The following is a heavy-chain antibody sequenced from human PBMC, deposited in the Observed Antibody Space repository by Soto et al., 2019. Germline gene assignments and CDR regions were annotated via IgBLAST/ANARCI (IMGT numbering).Heavy chain of an antibody. V-gene: IGHV4-31*11. D-gene: IGHD6-13*01. CDR3: ARDSHSQQLNHRSAAGNMDV. CDR1: GGSISNGGYY. J-gene: IGHJ6*03. Sequence: SGTLSLTCAVSGGSISNGGYYWSWVRQHPGKGLEWIGSIYFSGSTYYNPSLKSRVTISVATPKNQFSLKLSSVTAADTAVYYCARDSHSQQLNHRSAAGNMDVWGKGNTLTVSS. CDR2: IYFSGST.